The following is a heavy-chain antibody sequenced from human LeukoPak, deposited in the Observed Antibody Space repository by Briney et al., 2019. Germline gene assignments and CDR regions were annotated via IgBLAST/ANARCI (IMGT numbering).Heavy chain of an antibody. CDR1: GYTFTSHE. D-gene: IGHD3-10*01. J-gene: IGHJ4*02. CDR2: MNPDSGHT. CDR3: ALNRGGLSY. V-gene: IGHV1-8*01. Sequence: GASVKVSCKASGYTFTSHEMIWVRQATGQGLEWMGWMNPDSGHTASAQKIQGRVTLTTLNSINTAYMQLSSLTSEDTAVYYCALNRGGLSYWGQGALVTVSS.